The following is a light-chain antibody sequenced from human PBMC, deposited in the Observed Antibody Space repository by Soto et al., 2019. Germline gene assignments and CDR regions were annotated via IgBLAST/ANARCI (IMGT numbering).Light chain of an antibody. CDR3: QQYVTSPWA. CDR1: QSVSSSF. V-gene: IGKV3-20*01. CDR2: GAS. J-gene: IGKJ1*01. Sequence: EVVLTQSPATLSLSPGERATLSCRASQSVSSSFLAWYQQKPGQAPRLLIYGASNRATGIPDRFSGSGSGTDFTLTISRLEPEDFAVYYCQQYVTSPWAFGQGTKVDIK.